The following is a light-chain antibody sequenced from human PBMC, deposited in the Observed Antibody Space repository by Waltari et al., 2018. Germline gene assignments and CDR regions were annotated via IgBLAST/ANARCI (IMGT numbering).Light chain of an antibody. J-gene: IGLJ1*01. Sequence: QSALTQPPSASGSPGESVTISCTGTNSDIGLYNYVSWYQQHPGNAPKLMIYEVTKRPSGVPDRCSGSKSGNTASLTVSGLQTDDEADYFCSSFAGSNNVFGSGTKVTVL. CDR1: NSDIGLYNY. CDR3: SSFAGSNNV. CDR2: EVT. V-gene: IGLV2-8*01.